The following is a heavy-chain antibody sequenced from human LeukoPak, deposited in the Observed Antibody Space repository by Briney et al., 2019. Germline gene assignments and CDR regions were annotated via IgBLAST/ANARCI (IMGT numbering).Heavy chain of an antibody. D-gene: IGHD4-17*01. CDR1: GGTFSSYA. CDR2: IIPIFGTA. CDR3: ARGQDGDYGDPPYYYYGMDV. J-gene: IGHJ6*02. V-gene: IGHV1-69*13. Sequence: SVKVSCKASGGTFSSYAISWVRQAPGQGLEWMGGIIPIFGTANYAQKFQGRVTITADESTSTAYMELSSLRSEDTAVYYCARGQDGDYGDPPYYYYGMDVWGQGTTVTVSS.